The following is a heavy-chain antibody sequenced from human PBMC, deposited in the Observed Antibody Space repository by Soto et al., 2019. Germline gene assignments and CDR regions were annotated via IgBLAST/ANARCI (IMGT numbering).Heavy chain of an antibody. CDR3: ARERGVLLWFGEPWFDP. V-gene: IGHV4-34*01. CDR1: GGSFSGYY. Sequence: PSETLSLTCAVYGGSFSGYYWSWIRQPQGKGLEWIGEINHSGSTNYNPSLKSRVTISVDTSKNQFSLKLSSVTAADTAVYYCARERGVLLWFGEPWFDPWGQGTLVTVSS. CDR2: INHSGST. D-gene: IGHD3-10*01. J-gene: IGHJ5*02.